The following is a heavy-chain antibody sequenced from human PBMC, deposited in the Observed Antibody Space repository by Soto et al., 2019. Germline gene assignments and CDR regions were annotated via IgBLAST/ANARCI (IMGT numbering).Heavy chain of an antibody. J-gene: IGHJ6*02. CDR2: IWYDGSNK. D-gene: IGHD2-15*01. CDR3: ASEYCSGGRCYSYGMDV. Sequence: QVQLVESGGGVVQPGRSLRLSCAASGFTFSTYGMHWVRQAPDKGLEWVAVIWYDGSNKYYADSVKGRFTISRDNSKNTLYLQMNSLRAADTAVYSCASEYCSGGRCYSYGMDVWGQGTTVTVSS. CDR1: GFTFSTYG. V-gene: IGHV3-33*01.